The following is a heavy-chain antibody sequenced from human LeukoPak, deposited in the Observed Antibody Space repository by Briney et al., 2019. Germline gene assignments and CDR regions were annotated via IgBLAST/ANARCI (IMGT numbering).Heavy chain of an antibody. CDR1: GFTVSSNY. V-gene: IGHV3-66*01. D-gene: IGHD6-13*01. J-gene: IGHJ4*02. CDR2: IYSGGST. Sequence: PGGSLRLSCAASGFTVSSNYMSWVRQAPGKGLGWVSVIYSGGSTYYADSVKGRFTISRDNSKNTLYLQMNSLRAEDTAVYYCARDGRTPHSSSWLLDYWGQGTLVTVSS. CDR3: ARDGRTPHSSSWLLDY.